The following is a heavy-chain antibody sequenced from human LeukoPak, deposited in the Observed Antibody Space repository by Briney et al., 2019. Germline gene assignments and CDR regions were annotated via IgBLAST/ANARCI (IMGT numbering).Heavy chain of an antibody. CDR2: IYYSGST. CDR1: GGSISSSSYY. V-gene: IGHV4-39*01. Sequence: PSETLSLTCTVSGGSISSSSYYWGWIRQPPGKGLEWIGSIYYSGSTYYNPSLKRRVTISVDTSKDQFSLKLSSVTAADTAVYYCARLPAPPYYGSGPRGDWFDPWGQGTLVTVSS. J-gene: IGHJ5*02. D-gene: IGHD3-10*01. CDR3: ARLPAPPYYGSGPRGDWFDP.